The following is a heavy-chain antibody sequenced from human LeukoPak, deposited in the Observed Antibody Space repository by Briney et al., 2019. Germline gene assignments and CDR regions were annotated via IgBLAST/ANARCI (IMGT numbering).Heavy chain of an antibody. V-gene: IGHV3-30*18. D-gene: IGHD6-6*01. CDR3: RKDQTRYYYYMDV. Sequence: PGGSLRLSCAASGFTFSSYGMHWVRQAPGKGLEWVALLSYDGSNKYYADSVKGRFTISRDNSKSTLYLQMNSLRAEDTAVYYCRKDQTRYYYYMDVWGKGTTVTVSS. CDR2: LSYDGSNK. CDR1: GFTFSSYG. J-gene: IGHJ6*03.